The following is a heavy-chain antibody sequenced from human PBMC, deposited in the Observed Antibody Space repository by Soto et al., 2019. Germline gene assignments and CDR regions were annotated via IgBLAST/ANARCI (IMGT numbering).Heavy chain of an antibody. CDR2: ISYDGSNK. D-gene: IGHD3-10*01. V-gene: IGHV3-30*03. CDR1: GFTFSSYG. CDR3: APWFGAFDY. Sequence: QVQLVESGGGVVQPGRSLRLSCAASGFTFSSYGMHWVRQAPGKGLEWVAVISYDGSNKYYADSVKGRFTISIDNSKNTLYLQMNSLRAEDTAVYYCAPWFGAFDYWGQGTLVTVSS. J-gene: IGHJ4*02.